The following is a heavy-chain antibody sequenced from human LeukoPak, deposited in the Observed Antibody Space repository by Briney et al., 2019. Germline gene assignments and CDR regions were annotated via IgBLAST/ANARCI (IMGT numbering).Heavy chain of an antibody. Sequence: GSLRLSCAASGFTFSSYWMHWVRQAPGKGLVWVSRINTDGSSTNYADSVKGRFTISRDNAKNTLYLQMNSLRAEDTAVYYCATDRSSIAARPHWGQGTLVTVSS. CDR1: GFTFSSYW. V-gene: IGHV3-74*01. D-gene: IGHD6-6*01. CDR2: INTDGSST. J-gene: IGHJ4*02. CDR3: ATDRSSIAARPH.